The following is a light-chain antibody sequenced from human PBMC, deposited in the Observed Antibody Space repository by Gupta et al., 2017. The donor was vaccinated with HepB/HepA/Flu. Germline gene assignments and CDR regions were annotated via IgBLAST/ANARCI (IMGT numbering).Light chain of an antibody. V-gene: IGKV3-20*01. Sequence: EIVLTQSPGTLSLSPGERATLSCRARQSVSSSYLAWYQQKPGQSPRLLIYDASSRATGVADMCSGSGCGIYSTLSISRREHEDSAGYYSQHYCSSLRCSLGQWTKVEIK. CDR3: QHYCSSLRCS. J-gene: IGKJ2*04. CDR2: DAS. CDR1: QSVSSSY.